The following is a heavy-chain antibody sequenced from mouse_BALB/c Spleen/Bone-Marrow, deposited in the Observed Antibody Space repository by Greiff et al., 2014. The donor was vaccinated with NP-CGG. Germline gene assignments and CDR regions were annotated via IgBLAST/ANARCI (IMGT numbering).Heavy chain of an antibody. Sequence: EVQLVESGGGSVQPGGSLRLSCATSGFTFTDYYMSWVRQPPGKALEWLGFIRNKANGYTTEYSASVKGRFTISRDNSQSILYLQMNTLRAEDSATYYCARDKNYGSYWYFDVWGAGTTVTVSS. J-gene: IGHJ1*01. V-gene: IGHV7-3*02. CDR3: ARDKNYGSYWYFDV. CDR2: IRNKANGYTT. D-gene: IGHD2-1*01. CDR1: GFTFTDYY.